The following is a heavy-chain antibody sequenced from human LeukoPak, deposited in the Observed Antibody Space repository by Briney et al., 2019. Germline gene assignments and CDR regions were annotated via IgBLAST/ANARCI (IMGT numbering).Heavy chain of an antibody. CDR1: GFTFSDSY. D-gene: IGHD2-2*01. CDR3: ARVEKQYQLLTYYYYYYMDV. V-gene: IGHV3-11*01. Sequence: GGSLRLSCAASGFTFSDSYMTWVRQAPGKGVEWVAYISGSGHDINYSESAKGRFTISRDNAKNSLFLQMNSLRAEDTAVYYCARVEKQYQLLTYYYYYYMDVWGKGTTVTISS. J-gene: IGHJ6*03. CDR2: ISGSGHDI.